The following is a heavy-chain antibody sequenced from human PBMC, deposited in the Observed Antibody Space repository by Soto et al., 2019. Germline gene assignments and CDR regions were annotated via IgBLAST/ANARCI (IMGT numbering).Heavy chain of an antibody. CDR2: ISYSWST. CDR3: ARDRTQSWFDP. CDR1: GGSISSSGYY. Sequence: SETLSLTCTVSGGSISSSGYYRSWIRQYPGKGLEWIGYISYSWSTYYNPSLRSRVTISVDTSKNQFSLNLSSVTAADTAVYYCARDRTQSWFDPWGNGTLVNVS. V-gene: IGHV4-31*03. J-gene: IGHJ5*02.